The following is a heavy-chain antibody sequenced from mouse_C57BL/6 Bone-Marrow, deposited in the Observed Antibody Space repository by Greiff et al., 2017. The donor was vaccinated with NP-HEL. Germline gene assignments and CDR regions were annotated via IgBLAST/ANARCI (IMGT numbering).Heavy chain of an antibody. CDR3: ARLYYGSSYDY. Sequence: EVKVVESGGGLVKPGGSLKLSCAASGFTFSSYTMSWVRQTPEKRLEWVATISGGGGNTYYPDSVKGRFAISRDNAKNTLYLQMSSLRSEDTALYYCARLYYGSSYDYWGQGTTLTVSS. J-gene: IGHJ2*01. V-gene: IGHV5-9*01. D-gene: IGHD1-1*01. CDR1: GFTFSSYT. CDR2: ISGGGGNT.